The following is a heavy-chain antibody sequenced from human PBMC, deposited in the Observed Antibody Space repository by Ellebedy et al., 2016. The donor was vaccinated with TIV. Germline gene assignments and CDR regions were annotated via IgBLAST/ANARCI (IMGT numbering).Heavy chain of an antibody. CDR3: AKDRAVTTDYWYYGMDV. CDR2: MTGDGRIT. V-gene: IGHV3-43*02. D-gene: IGHD4-17*01. CDR1: GFVFDDFA. J-gene: IGHJ6*02. Sequence: PGGSLRLSCTASGFVFDDFAMHWVRQAPGKGLEWVSLMTGDGRITDYVNSVKGRFTISRDNSKKSLYLQMNNLRTEDTALYYCAKDRAVTTDYWYYGMDVWGQGTTVTVSS.